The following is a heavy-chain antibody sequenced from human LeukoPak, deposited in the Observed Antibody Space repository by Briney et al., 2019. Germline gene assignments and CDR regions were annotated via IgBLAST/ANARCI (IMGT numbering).Heavy chain of an antibody. CDR3: ARSPGLLLFFDY. J-gene: IGHJ4*02. D-gene: IGHD3-22*01. V-gene: IGHV3-23*01. Sequence: GGSLRLSCAASGFTFSSYGMSWVRQAPGKGLEWVSAISGSGGSTYYADSVKGRFIISRDNSKNTLYLQMNSLRAEDTAVYYCARSPGLLLFFDYWGQGTLVTVSS. CDR1: GFTFSSYG. CDR2: ISGSGGST.